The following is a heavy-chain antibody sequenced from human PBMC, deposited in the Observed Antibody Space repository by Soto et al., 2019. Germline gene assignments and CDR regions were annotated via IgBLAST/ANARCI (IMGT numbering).Heavy chain of an antibody. D-gene: IGHD5-12*01. CDR2: IDSRSATI. J-gene: IGHJ5*02. CDR3: ARGGVSTIFGAS. CDR1: GFALSAYS. V-gene: IGHV3-48*02. Sequence: EVQLVESGGGLVQPGGSLRVSCAASGFALSAYSMNWVRQAPGKGLEWLSYIDSRSATIYYAASVKGRFIISRDNARNSFYLQMNTLRDEDTAVFYCARGGVSTIFGASWGQGTLVTVSS.